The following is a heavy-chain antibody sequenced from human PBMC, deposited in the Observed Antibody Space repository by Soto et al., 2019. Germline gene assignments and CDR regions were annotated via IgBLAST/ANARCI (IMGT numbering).Heavy chain of an antibody. CDR3: ARGGAGMAEAY. J-gene: IGHJ4*02. V-gene: IGHV4-4*02. D-gene: IGHD3-10*01. CDR1: GGSISSSNW. CDR2: IYHSGST. Sequence: QVQLQESGPGLVKPSGTLSLTCAVSGGSISSSNWWRWVRQPPGKGLGWIGEIYHSGSTNYNPSLKSRVTIPVDKSKNQVSLELSSVTAADTAVDYWARGGAGMAEAYWGQGTLVTVSS.